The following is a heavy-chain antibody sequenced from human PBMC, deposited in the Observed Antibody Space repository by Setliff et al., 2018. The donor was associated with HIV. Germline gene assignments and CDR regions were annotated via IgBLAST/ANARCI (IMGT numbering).Heavy chain of an antibody. CDR2: MNRDGSEK. Sequence: GGSLRLSCAASGFTFSSSWMTWVRQAPGRGLEYVAGMNRDGSEKGYADSVKGRFSISRDNAKNSLYLQMSSLRTEDTAVYFCAGSTIASDSHSYYYIDVWGRGTTVTVSS. CDR1: GFTFSSSW. V-gene: IGHV3-7*05. CDR3: AGSTIASDSHSYYYIDV. J-gene: IGHJ6*03. D-gene: IGHD2-8*01.